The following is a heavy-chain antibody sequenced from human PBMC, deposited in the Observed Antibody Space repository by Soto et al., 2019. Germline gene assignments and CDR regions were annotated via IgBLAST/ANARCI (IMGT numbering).Heavy chain of an antibody. CDR3: ARGPYYDILTGSFDY. Sequence: GGSLRLSCAASGFTVSSNYMSWVRQAPGKGLEWVSVIYSGGSTYYADSVKGRFTISRDNSKNTLYLQMNSLRAEDTAVYYCARGPYYDILTGSFDYWGQGTLVTVSS. CDR1: GFTVSSNY. V-gene: IGHV3-66*01. J-gene: IGHJ4*02. CDR2: IYSGGST. D-gene: IGHD3-9*01.